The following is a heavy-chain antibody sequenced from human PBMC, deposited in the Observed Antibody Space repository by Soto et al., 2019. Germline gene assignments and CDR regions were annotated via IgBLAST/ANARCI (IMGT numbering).Heavy chain of an antibody. CDR2: INLRGGTT. J-gene: IGHJ4*02. CDR3: ARGPEDSDVPRWDY. Sequence: QVQLMQSGAEVRKPGASGRLSCETSGYNFNQYYIHWVRQAPGQGLEWMGIINLRGGTTEYAHKFRGRVTVTGDTSTKTAYMELRSLRSEDTAMYFCARGPEDSDVPRWDYWGQGTLVTVSS. D-gene: IGHD1-26*01. CDR1: GYNFNQYY. V-gene: IGHV1-46*02.